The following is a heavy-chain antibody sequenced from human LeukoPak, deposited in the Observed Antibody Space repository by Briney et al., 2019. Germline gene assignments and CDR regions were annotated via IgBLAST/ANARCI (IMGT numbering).Heavy chain of an antibody. CDR1: GFTFDDYA. Sequence: GGSLRLSCAASGFTFDDYAMHWVGQAPGKGLEWVSGVSWNSGTIDYADSVKGRFTISRDNAKNSLYLQMNSLRAEDTALYYCAKGGPYTAMVYYFDYWGQGTLVTVSS. V-gene: IGHV3-9*01. CDR2: VSWNSGTI. J-gene: IGHJ4*02. CDR3: AKGGPYTAMVYYFDY. D-gene: IGHD5-18*01.